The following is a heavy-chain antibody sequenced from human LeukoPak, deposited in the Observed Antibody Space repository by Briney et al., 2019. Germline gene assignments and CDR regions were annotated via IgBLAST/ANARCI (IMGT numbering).Heavy chain of an antibody. Sequence: GGSLRLSCAASGFTFSPYTMHWVRQAPGKGLVFVSAIIGDGITTYYADSVKGRFTVSRDNSKSTLYLQMGSLTAEDMAVYYCARERAGYYLDVWGKGTTVTVFS. CDR2: IIGDGITT. CDR1: GFTFSPYT. V-gene: IGHV3-64*02. J-gene: IGHJ6*04. CDR3: ARERAGYYLDV. D-gene: IGHD3-9*01.